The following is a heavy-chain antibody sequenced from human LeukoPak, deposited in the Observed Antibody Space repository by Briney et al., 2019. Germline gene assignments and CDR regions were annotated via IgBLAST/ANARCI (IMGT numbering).Heavy chain of an antibody. D-gene: IGHD1-14*01. CDR3: AKVRHSGIA. CDR1: GFTFSSYG. Sequence: GGSLRLSCAASGFTFSSYGMHWVRQAPGKGLEWVAVISYDGSNKYYADSVKGRFTISRDNSKNTLYLQMNSLRAEDTAVYYCAKVRHSGIAWGQGTLVTVSS. V-gene: IGHV3-30*18. CDR2: ISYDGSNK. J-gene: IGHJ4*02.